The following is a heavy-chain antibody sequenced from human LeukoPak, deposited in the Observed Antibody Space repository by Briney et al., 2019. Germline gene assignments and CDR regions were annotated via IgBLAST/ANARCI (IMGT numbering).Heavy chain of an antibody. J-gene: IGHJ4*02. D-gene: IGHD6-13*01. CDR3: ARDAGYSSSYYLGYFDY. CDR1: GFTFSTYA. Sequence: GRSLRLSCAASGFTFSTYALHWVRQAPGKGLEWVSRIKTDGSITNYADSVKGRFTISRDNAKNSLYLQMNSLRAEDTAIYYCARDAGYSSSYYLGYFDYWGQGTLVTVSS. V-gene: IGHV3-74*01. CDR2: IKTDGSIT.